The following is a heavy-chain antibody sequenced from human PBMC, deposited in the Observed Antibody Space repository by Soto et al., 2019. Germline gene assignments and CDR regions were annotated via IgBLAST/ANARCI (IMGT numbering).Heavy chain of an antibody. V-gene: IGHV1-8*01. J-gene: IGHJ6*03. CDR3: ARRGSSGLNYYYYYYVDV. D-gene: IGHD6-19*01. Sequence: ASVKVSCKASGYTFTSYDINWVRQATGQGLEWMGWMNPNSGNTGYAQKFQGRVTMTRNTSISTAYMELSSLRSEDTAVYYCARRGSSGLNYYYYYYVDVWGKGTTVTVSS. CDR1: GYTFTSYD. CDR2: MNPNSGNT.